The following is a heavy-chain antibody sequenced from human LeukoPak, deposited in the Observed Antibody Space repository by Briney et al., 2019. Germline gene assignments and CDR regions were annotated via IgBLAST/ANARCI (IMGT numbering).Heavy chain of an antibody. Sequence: GGSLRLSCAASGFTFSSYSMNWVRQAPGKGLEWVSSISSSSSYIYYADSVKGRFTISRDNAKNSLYLQMNSLRAEDAAVYYCARDREGIQLWSYAQSYFDYWGQGTLVTVSS. V-gene: IGHV3-21*01. CDR2: ISSSSSYI. J-gene: IGHJ4*02. CDR3: ARDREGIQLWSYAQSYFDY. D-gene: IGHD5-18*01. CDR1: GFTFSSYS.